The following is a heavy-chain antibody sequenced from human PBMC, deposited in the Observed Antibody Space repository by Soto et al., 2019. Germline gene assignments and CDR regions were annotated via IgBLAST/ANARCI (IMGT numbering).Heavy chain of an antibody. CDR2: IYHSGST. Sequence: ASETLSLTCGVSGFSISSGYYWGWLRQPPGKGLEWIGTIYHSGSTFYNPSLKSRVTISVDKSKNQFSLKLSSVTAADTAVYYCARDRGVSYFDYWGQGTLVTVS. CDR3: ARDRGVSYFDY. J-gene: IGHJ4*02. D-gene: IGHD3-10*01. V-gene: IGHV4-38-2*02. CDR1: GFSISSGYY.